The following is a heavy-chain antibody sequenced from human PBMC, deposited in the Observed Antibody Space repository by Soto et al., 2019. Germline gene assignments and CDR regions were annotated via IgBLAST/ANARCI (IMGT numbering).Heavy chain of an antibody. CDR3: ARGRIVGAAFDY. Sequence: QVQLVQSGAEVKKSGASVKVSCKASGYTFTTSDINWVRQATGQGLEWMGWMNPNTGNTGYTQRFQGRVTMTRNISITTAYMEPSSLRSDDTAVYYCARGRIVGAAFDYWGQGTLVTVSS. J-gene: IGHJ4*02. V-gene: IGHV1-8*01. D-gene: IGHD1-26*01. CDR1: GYTFTTSD. CDR2: MNPNTGNT.